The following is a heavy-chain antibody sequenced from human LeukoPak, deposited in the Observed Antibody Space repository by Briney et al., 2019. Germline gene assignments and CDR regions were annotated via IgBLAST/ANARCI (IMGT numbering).Heavy chain of an antibody. CDR1: GFTFDDYA. J-gene: IGHJ4*02. CDR3: AKDMAVATSGPFDY. CDR2: ISWNSGSI. V-gene: IGHV3-9*01. Sequence: GRSLRLSCAASGFTFDDYAMHWVRQAPGKGLEWVSGISWNSGSIGYADSVKGRFTISRDNAKSSLYLQMNSLRAEDTALYYCAKDMAVATSGPFDYWGQGTLVTVSS. D-gene: IGHD5-12*01.